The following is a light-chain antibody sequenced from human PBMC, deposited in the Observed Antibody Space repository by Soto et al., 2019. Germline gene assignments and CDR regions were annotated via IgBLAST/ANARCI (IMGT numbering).Light chain of an antibody. CDR1: QSVSIH. V-gene: IGKV3-15*01. Sequence: ETVMTQSPGTLSASLGETATLSCMASQSVSIHLAWYQQKPGQAPRLLIYDTSTRATGIPARFSGSGSGTEFTLTISSLQSEDFAVYYCQQYSNWPPITFGQGTRLEIK. J-gene: IGKJ5*01. CDR2: DTS. CDR3: QQYSNWPPIT.